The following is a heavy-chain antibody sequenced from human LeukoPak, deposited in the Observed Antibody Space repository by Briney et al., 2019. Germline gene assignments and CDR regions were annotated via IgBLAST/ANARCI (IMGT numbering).Heavy chain of an antibody. V-gene: IGHV3-23*01. Sequence: PGGSLRLSCAASGFTFSNYAMSWVRQAPGKGLEWVSTISGSGDNTYYADSVKGRFTISRDDSKNTLHLQMNSLRAEDTAVYYCARARVGCTNYAFDIWGQGTMVTVSS. CDR1: GFTFSNYA. CDR3: ARARVGCTNYAFDI. D-gene: IGHD2-8*01. J-gene: IGHJ3*02. CDR2: ISGSGDNT.